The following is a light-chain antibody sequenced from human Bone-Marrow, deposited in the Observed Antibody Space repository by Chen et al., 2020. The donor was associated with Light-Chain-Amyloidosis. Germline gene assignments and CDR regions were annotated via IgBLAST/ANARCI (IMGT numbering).Light chain of an antibody. Sequence: SYELTQPPSLSVSPGQTARITCSGEELGDRYACWYQQKPGQSPVLVIQQDNKRPSGIPERFSGSTSGNMATLSISGTQTEDEAVYYCQAWDTSAAPFGGGTKLTV. CDR1: ELGDRY. CDR2: QDN. CDR3: QAWDTSAAP. J-gene: IGLJ2*01. V-gene: IGLV3-1*01.